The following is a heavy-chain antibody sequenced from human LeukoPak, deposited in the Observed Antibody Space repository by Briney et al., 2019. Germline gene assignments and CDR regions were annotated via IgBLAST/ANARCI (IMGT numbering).Heavy chain of an antibody. Sequence: SETLSLTCTVSGGSISSSSYYWGWIRQPPGKGLEWIGYIYTSGSTNYNPSLKSRVTISVDTSKNQFSLKLSSVTAADTAVYYCARGVEMATISVFDPWGQGTLVTVSS. CDR3: ARGVEMATISVFDP. V-gene: IGHV4-61*05. J-gene: IGHJ5*02. CDR2: IYTSGST. D-gene: IGHD5-24*01. CDR1: GGSISSSSYY.